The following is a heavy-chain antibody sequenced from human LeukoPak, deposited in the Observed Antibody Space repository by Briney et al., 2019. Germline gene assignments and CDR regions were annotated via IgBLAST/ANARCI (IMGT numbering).Heavy chain of an antibody. V-gene: IGHV3-7*01. CDR1: GFTFSSYW. D-gene: IGHD3-3*02. CDR2: IKQDGSEK. Sequence: SGGSLRLSCAASGFTFSSYWMSWVRQAPGKGLEWVANIKQDGSEKYYVDSVKGRFIISRDNAKNSLYLQMNSLRAEDTAVYYCARAPSNAHFDYWGQGTLVTVSS. CDR3: ARAPSNAHFDY. J-gene: IGHJ4*02.